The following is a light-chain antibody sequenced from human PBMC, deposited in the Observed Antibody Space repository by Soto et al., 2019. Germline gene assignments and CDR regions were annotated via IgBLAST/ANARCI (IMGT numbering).Light chain of an antibody. CDR3: QQYNFYSRT. J-gene: IGKJ1*01. V-gene: IGKV1-5*03. CDR2: KAS. CDR1: QRISTW. Sequence: DIKITQSPSTRSQSLGDTVTIPCRASQRISTWLAWYQQKPGKAPKLLIYKASSLQSGVPSRFSGIGSGTEFTLTISSLQPDDFAAYYCQQYNFYSRTFGQGTKVEIK.